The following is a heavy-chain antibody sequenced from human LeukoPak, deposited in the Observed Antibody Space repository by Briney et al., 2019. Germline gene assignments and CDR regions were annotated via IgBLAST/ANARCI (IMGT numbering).Heavy chain of an antibody. CDR1: GFTFSSYA. V-gene: IGHV3-30-3*01. J-gene: IGHJ3*02. D-gene: IGHD3-9*01. CDR2: ISYDGSNK. CDR3: AKDLRYFDWFAPHDAFDI. Sequence: GGSLRLSCAASGFTFSSYAMHWVRQAPGKGLEWVAVISYDGSNKYYADSVKGRFTISRDNSKNTLYLQMNSLRAEDTAVYYCAKDLRYFDWFAPHDAFDIWGQGTMVTVSS.